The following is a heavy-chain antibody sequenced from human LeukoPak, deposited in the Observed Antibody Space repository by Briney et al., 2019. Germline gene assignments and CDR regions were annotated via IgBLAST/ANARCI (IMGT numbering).Heavy chain of an antibody. Sequence: ASVKVSCKASGYTFTGYYMHWVRQAPGQGLEWVGRINPNSGGTNYAKKFQGRVTMTRDTSISTAYMELSRLRSDDTAVYYCARVVTGTTVTPTYYFDYWGQGTLVTVSS. V-gene: IGHV1-2*06. J-gene: IGHJ4*02. CDR1: GYTFTGYY. CDR3: ARVVTGTTVTPTYYFDY. D-gene: IGHD4-17*01. CDR2: INPNSGGT.